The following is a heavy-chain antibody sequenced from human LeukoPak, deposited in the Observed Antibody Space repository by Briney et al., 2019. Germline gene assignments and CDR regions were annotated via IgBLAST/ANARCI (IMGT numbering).Heavy chain of an antibody. Sequence: GRSLRLSCAASGITFSSYGMHWVRQAPGKGLEWVAVIGYDGTDKYYADSVKGRFTISRDNSTNTLYLQMNSLRAEDTAVYYCARDYESLFDYWGQGTLVTVSS. CDR3: ARDYESLFDY. V-gene: IGHV3-33*01. J-gene: IGHJ4*02. D-gene: IGHD3-3*01. CDR2: IGYDGTDK. CDR1: GITFSSYG.